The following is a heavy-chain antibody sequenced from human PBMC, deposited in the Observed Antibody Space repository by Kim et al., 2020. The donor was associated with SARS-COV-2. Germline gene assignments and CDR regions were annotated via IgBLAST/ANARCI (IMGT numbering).Heavy chain of an antibody. J-gene: IGHJ3*02. Sequence: GGSLRLSCAASGFTFDDYAMHWVRQAPGKGLEWVSGISWNSGSIGYADSVKGRFTISRDNAKNSLYLQMNSLRAEDTALYYCAKGYYYDSSGRPVGDAFDIWGQGTMVTVSS. D-gene: IGHD3-22*01. CDR2: ISWNSGSI. CDR3: AKGYYYDSSGRPVGDAFDI. V-gene: IGHV3-9*01. CDR1: GFTFDDYA.